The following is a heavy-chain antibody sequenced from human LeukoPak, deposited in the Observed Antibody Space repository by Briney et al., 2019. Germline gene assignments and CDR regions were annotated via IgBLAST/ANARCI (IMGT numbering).Heavy chain of an antibody. CDR2: INHSGST. Sequence: PSETLSLTCAVYGGSFSGYYWSWIRQPPGKGLEWIGEINHSGSTNYNPSLKSRVTISVDTSKNQFSLKLSSVTAADTAVYYCARGRRWLQPPDYWGQGTLVTVSS. CDR3: ARGRRWLQPPDY. J-gene: IGHJ4*02. D-gene: IGHD5-18*01. V-gene: IGHV4-34*01. CDR1: GGSFSGYY.